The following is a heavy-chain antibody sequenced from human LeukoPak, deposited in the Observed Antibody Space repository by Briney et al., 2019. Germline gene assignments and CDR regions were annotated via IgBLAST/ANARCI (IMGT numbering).Heavy chain of an antibody. CDR3: ARTFDSSGYDYGHYFDY. D-gene: IGHD3-22*01. V-gene: IGHV3-33*08. Sequence: GGSLRLSCAASGFTFSSYAMHWVRQAPGKGLEWVAIIWFDGSNKYYADSVKGRFTISRDNSKNTLYLQMNSLRAEDTAVYYCARTFDSSGYDYGHYFDYWGQGTLVTVSS. CDR1: GFTFSSYA. CDR2: IWFDGSNK. J-gene: IGHJ4*02.